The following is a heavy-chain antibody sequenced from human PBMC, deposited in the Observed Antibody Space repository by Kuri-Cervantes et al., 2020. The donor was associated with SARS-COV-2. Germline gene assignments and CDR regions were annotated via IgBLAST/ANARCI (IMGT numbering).Heavy chain of an antibody. CDR1: GYTVIGYG. V-gene: IGHV1-18*04. J-gene: IGHJ3*02. CDR3: ARSYYGRYSDGFDI. D-gene: IGHD1-26*01. Sequence: ASVKVSCKGYGYTVIGYGIAWVRQAPGQGLEWMAWIRVANGNTNSAQKFQARVAMTTDTSTNTVFMELRSLRSDDTAVYYCARSYYGRYSDGFDIWGQGTLVTVSS. CDR2: IRVANGNT.